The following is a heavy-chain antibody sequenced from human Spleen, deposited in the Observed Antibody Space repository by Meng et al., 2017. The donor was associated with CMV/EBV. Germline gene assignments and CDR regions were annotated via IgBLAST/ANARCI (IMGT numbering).Heavy chain of an antibody. J-gene: IGHJ4*02. CDR3: ARDQEDVWSGYYNFDY. V-gene: IGHV3-23*01. CDR2: KNDGGGTR. Sequence: GGSLRLACAASGFIFNKYAMTWIRQAPGKWLEWVTTKNDGGGTRYYADSVKGRFTIYRDNSRNTLHLQMNSLRAEDTAVYYCARDQEDVWSGYYNFDYWGQGTLVTVSS. CDR1: GFIFNKYA. D-gene: IGHD3-3*01.